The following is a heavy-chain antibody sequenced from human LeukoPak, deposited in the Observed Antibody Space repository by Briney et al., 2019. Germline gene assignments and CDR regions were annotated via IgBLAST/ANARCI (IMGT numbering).Heavy chain of an antibody. J-gene: IGHJ4*02. CDR2: IYSGGST. Sequence: GGSLRLSCAASGFTVSSNYMSLVRQAPGKGLEWASVIYSGGSTYYADFEKVRFTISRDNSKNTLYLQMNSLRAEDTAVYYCARHEYSSSLDPTYFDYWGQGTLVTVSS. V-gene: IGHV3-53*01. CDR1: GFTVSSNY. D-gene: IGHD6-6*01. CDR3: ARHEYSSSLDPTYFDY.